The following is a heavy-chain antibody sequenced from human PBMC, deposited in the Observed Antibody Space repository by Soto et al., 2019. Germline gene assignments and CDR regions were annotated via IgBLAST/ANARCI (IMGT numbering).Heavy chain of an antibody. J-gene: IGHJ5*02. Sequence: GASVKVSCKASGYTLTRYGISWVRQAPGQGLEWMGWISAYNGNTNYAQKLQGRVTMTTDTSTSTAYMELRSLRSDDTAVYYCASTRGYDFRWFDPWGQGTLVTVSS. CDR2: ISAYNGNT. CDR3: ASTRGYDFRWFDP. V-gene: IGHV1-18*01. D-gene: IGHD5-12*01. CDR1: GYTLTRYG.